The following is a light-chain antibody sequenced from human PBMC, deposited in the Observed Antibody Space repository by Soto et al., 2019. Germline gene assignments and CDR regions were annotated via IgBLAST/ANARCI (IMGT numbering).Light chain of an antibody. CDR2: ENN. J-gene: IGLJ1*01. V-gene: IGLV1-51*02. CDR3: GTWDSSLSAGYV. CDR1: SSNIGNNY. Sequence: QSVLTQPPSVSAAPGQTVTISCSGSSSNIGNNYVSWYQQLPGTAPKLLIYENNKRPSGIPDRFSGSKSGTSATLGITGLQTGDEADYYCGTWDSSLSAGYVFGTGTQLTVL.